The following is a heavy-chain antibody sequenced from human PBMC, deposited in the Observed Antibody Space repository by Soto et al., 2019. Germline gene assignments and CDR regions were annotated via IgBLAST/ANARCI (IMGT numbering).Heavy chain of an antibody. V-gene: IGHV1-69*01. CDR1: GGTFRTYA. CDR2: FIPLFGTA. Sequence: QVQLEQSGAEVKQPGSSVRVSCKTSGGTFRTYAINWVRQAPGQGLEWMGAFIPLFGTADYSQKCQGRVTITADEATSTAYMELSSLRSDDTAVYFCARPKGTYSSGYYYFDFGGQGTLVTVYS. D-gene: IGHD6-19*01. J-gene: IGHJ4*02. CDR3: ARPKGTYSSGYYYFDF.